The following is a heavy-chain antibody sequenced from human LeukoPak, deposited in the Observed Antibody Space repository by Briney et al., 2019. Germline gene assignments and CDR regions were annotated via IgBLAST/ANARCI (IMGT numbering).Heavy chain of an antibody. CDR1: GYTFTSYS. J-gene: IGHJ5*02. V-gene: IGHV1-18*01. Sequence: GASVKVSCKASGYTFTSYSISWVRQAPGQGLEWMGWISAYNGNTNYAQKLQGRVTMTTDTSTSTAYMELRRLRFDDTRVYYCARLIVVVPAAPNWFDPWGQGTLVSVSS. CDR3: ARLIVVVPAAPNWFDP. CDR2: ISAYNGNT. D-gene: IGHD2-2*01.